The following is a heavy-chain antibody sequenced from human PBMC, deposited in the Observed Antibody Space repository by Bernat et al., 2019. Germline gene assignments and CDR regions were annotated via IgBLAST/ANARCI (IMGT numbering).Heavy chain of an antibody. Sequence: VQLVESGGDLVQPGGSLRLSCEALGFTFSDYSMHWVRQAPGKGLEYVSVVNGNGGATYYTNSVKGRFTISRDNSQNRLYLQMGSLRPEDTALYYCAREWPAGSVDYWGQGTLVTVSS. CDR3: AREWPAGSVDY. J-gene: IGHJ4*02. D-gene: IGHD3-10*01. V-gene: IGHV3-64*01. CDR1: GFTFSDYS. CDR2: VNGNGGAT.